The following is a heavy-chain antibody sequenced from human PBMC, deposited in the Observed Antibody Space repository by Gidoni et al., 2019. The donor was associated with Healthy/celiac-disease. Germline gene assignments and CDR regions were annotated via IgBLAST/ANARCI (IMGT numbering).Heavy chain of an antibody. Sequence: EVQLLESGGGLVQPGGSLRLSCAASGFTFSSYAMSWVRQAPGKGLGWVSAISGSGGSTYYADSVKGRFTISRDNSKNTLYLQMNSLRAEDTAVYYCAKAKTIAVAGSPVQYYFDYWGQGTLVTVSS. CDR1: GFTFSSYA. CDR2: ISGSGGST. J-gene: IGHJ4*02. CDR3: AKAKTIAVAGSPVQYYFDY. V-gene: IGHV3-23*01. D-gene: IGHD6-19*01.